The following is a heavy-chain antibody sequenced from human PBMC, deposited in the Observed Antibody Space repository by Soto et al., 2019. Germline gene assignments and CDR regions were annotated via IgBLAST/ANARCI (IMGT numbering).Heavy chain of an antibody. Sequence: QVHLVQSGAEVKQPVASVKVSCKASGYTFSVYHMHWVRQAPGQGLEWMGWVHPNSGGTNYAQSFEGRVTMTRDTSINTAYMELSRLTSDDTAVYYCAKELQRGMDVWGQGTTVTVSS. V-gene: IGHV1-2*02. CDR2: VHPNSGGT. CDR1: GYTFSVYH. CDR3: AKELQRGMDV. J-gene: IGHJ6*02. D-gene: IGHD4-4*01.